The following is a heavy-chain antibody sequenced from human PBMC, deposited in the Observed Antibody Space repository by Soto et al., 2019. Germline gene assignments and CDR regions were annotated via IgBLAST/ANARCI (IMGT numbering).Heavy chain of an antibody. CDR2: ISYDGTDQ. CDR3: VKERYAQLWLEDYGMDV. Sequence: QVQLVESGGGVVQPGRSLRLSCAASGFTFSSYGIHWVRQAPGTGLEWVALISYDGTDQYYADSVKGRFTISRDNSKNTQYLQMSSLGPEDTAVYYCVKERYAQLWLEDYGMDVWGQGTTVTV. D-gene: IGHD5-18*01. CDR1: GFTFSSYG. J-gene: IGHJ6*02. V-gene: IGHV3-30*18.